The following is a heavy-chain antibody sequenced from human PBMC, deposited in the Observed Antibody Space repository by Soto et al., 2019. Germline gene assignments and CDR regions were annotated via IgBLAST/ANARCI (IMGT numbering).Heavy chain of an antibody. D-gene: IGHD2-15*01. J-gene: IGHJ5*02. CDR2: INPSGGST. Sequence: ASVKVSCKASGYIFTRYYMHWVRQAPGQGLEWMGIINPSGGSTSYTQKFQGRVTMTRDTSTSTVYMDLNSLRPEDTAFYYCAKDVEVDCDGGSCYTTWGQGTLVTVSS. V-gene: IGHV1-46*01. CDR3: AKDVEVDCDGGSCYTT. CDR1: GYIFTRYY.